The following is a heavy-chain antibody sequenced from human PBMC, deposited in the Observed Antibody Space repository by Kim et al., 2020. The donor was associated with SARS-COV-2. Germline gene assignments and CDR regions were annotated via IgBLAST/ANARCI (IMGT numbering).Heavy chain of an antibody. Sequence: GGSLRLSCAASGFTFSSYAMSWVRQAPGKGLEWVSAISGSGGSTYYADSVKGRFTISRDNSKNTLYLQMNSLRAEDTAVYYCAKDGRWTPYGSGSYYLYYFDYWGQGTLVTVSS. J-gene: IGHJ4*02. V-gene: IGHV3-23*01. CDR3: AKDGRWTPYGSGSYYLYYFDY. CDR2: ISGSGGST. D-gene: IGHD3-10*01. CDR1: GFTFSSYA.